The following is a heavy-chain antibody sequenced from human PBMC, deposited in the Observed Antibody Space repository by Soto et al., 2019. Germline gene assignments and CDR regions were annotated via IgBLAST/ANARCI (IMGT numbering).Heavy chain of an antibody. V-gene: IGHV4-4*02. Sequence: PSETLSLTCAVSSGSISSSNWWSWVRQPPGKGLEWIGEIYHSGSTNYNPSLKSRVTISVDKSKNQFSLKLSSVTAADTAVYYCARILRYFDWSPLYYYYYMDVWGKGTTVTVSS. CDR1: SGSISSSNW. D-gene: IGHD3-9*01. J-gene: IGHJ6*03. CDR2: IYHSGST. CDR3: ARILRYFDWSPLYYYYYMDV.